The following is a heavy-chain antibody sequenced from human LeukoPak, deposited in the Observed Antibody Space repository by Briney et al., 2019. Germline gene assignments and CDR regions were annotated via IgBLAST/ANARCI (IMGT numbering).Heavy chain of an antibody. CDR1: GITFSNSA. CDR2: ITKSGDQT. V-gene: IGHV3-23*01. D-gene: IGHD2-21*02. CDR3: ARHDFHQTYFDS. Sequence: PGGSLRLSCVPSGITFSNSALSWVRQAPGKGLEWVSTITKSGDQTHYADSVRGLFTISRDIFKNTLYLQMNSLRSDDTAVYYCARHDFHQTYFDSWGQGTLVTVSS. J-gene: IGHJ4*02.